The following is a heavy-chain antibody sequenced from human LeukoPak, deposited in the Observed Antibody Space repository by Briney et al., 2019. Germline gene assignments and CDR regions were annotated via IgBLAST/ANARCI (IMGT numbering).Heavy chain of an antibody. Sequence: PSETLSLSCTVFGDSISSSSFHWGWIRQPPGRGLEWVASTHYSGITYYSPSLKCRVTVSVDTSRNRFSLQLSSVTAADTAVYYCVRIYYDSSGYYLTDYYFDSWGQGTLVTVSS. CDR2: THYSGIT. D-gene: IGHD3-22*01. CDR3: VRIYYDSSGYYLTDYYFDS. J-gene: IGHJ4*02. CDR1: GDSISSSSFH. V-gene: IGHV4-39*01.